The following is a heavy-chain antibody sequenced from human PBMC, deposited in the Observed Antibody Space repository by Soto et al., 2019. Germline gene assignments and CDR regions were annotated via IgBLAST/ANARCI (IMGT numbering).Heavy chain of an antibody. Sequence: GGSLRLSCAASGFTFDDYAMHWVRQAPGKGLEWVSGLSWNSGTIGYADSVKGRFTISRDNAKNSLYLQMNSLRAEDTALYYCAKDMKWGRGTMVTVSS. V-gene: IGHV3-9*01. CDR3: AKDMK. CDR1: GFTFDDYA. J-gene: IGHJ3*01. CDR2: LSWNSGTI.